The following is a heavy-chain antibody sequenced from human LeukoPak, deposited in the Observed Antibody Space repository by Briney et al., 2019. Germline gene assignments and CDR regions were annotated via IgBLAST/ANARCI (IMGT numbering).Heavy chain of an antibody. CDR3: ARRTLGAYYFDY. J-gene: IGHJ4*02. CDR1: GYRFTSYW. D-gene: IGHD3-3*01. CDR2: IYPGDSDT. Sequence: GASLKISCKGSGYRFTSYWIGWGRPMPGKGLEWMGIIYPGDSDTRYSPSFQGQVTISADKSISTAYLQWSSLKASDTAMYYCARRTLGAYYFDYWGQGTLVTVSS. V-gene: IGHV5-51*01.